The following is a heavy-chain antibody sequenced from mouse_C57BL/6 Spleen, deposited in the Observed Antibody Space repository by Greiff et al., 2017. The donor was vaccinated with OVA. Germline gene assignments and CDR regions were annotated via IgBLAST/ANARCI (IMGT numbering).Heavy chain of an antibody. CDR2: INPSTGGT. V-gene: IGHV1-43*01. Sequence: EVMLVESGPELVKPGASVKISCKASGYSFTGYYMHWVKQSSEKSLEWIGEINPSTGGTSYNQKFKGQATLTVDKSSSTAYMQLKRLTSEDSAVYYCAEGSNLAWFAYWGQGTLVTVSA. D-gene: IGHD2-5*01. J-gene: IGHJ3*01. CDR1: GYSFTGYY. CDR3: AEGSNLAWFAY.